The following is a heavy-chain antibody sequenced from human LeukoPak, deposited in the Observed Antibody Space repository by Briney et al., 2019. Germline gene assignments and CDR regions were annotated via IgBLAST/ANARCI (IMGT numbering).Heavy chain of an antibody. Sequence: GGSLRLSCAASGFTFSSYEMNWVRQAPGKGLEWVSYISSSGSTIYYADSVKGRFTISRDNAKNSLYLQMNSLRAEDTAVYYCAKEQLERHAGFDYWGQGTLVTVSS. CDR1: GFTFSSYE. CDR3: AKEQLERHAGFDY. J-gene: IGHJ4*02. D-gene: IGHD1-1*01. CDR2: ISSSGSTI. V-gene: IGHV3-48*03.